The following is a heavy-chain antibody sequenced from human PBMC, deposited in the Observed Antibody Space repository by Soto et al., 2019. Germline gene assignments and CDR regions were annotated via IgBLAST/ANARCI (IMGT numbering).Heavy chain of an antibody. CDR2: ISGGGGGT. CDR3: AKGSHYDILTDYHAFDY. CDR1: GFTFNSYA. Sequence: GGSLRLSCAASGFTFNSYAMNWVRQAPGKGLEWVSSISGGGGGTYYADSVKGRLTISRDNSKNTLYLQMNSLRAEDTALYYCAKGSHYDILTDYHAFDYWGPGTPVPVSS. V-gene: IGHV3-23*01. J-gene: IGHJ4*02. D-gene: IGHD3-9*01.